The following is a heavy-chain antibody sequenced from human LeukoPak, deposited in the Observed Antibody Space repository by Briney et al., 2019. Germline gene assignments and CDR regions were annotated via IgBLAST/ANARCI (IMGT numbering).Heavy chain of an antibody. J-gene: IGHJ3*02. Sequence: ASVKVSCKASGGTFSSYAISWVRQAPGQGLEWMGGIIPIFGTANYAQKFQGRVTITRDTSASTAYMELSSLRSEDTAVYYCARCPYYYDSSGIGAFDIWGQGTMVTVSS. CDR3: ARCPYYYDSSGIGAFDI. CDR2: IIPIFGTA. V-gene: IGHV1-69*05. D-gene: IGHD3-22*01. CDR1: GGTFSSYA.